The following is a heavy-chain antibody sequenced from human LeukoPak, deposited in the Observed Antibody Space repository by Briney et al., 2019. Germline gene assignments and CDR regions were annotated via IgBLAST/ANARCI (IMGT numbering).Heavy chain of an antibody. CDR2: INPSGGST. V-gene: IGHV1-46*01. CDR1: GGTFSSYA. CDR3: ARDRVGHEPSGWYGGYYYYYYGMDV. J-gene: IGHJ6*02. Sequence: GASVKVSCKASGGTFSSYAISWVRQAPGQGLEWMGIINPSGGSTSHAQKFQGRVTMTRDTCTSTVYMELSSLRSEDTVVYYCARDRVGHEPSGWYGGYYYYYYGMDVWGQGTTVTVSS. D-gene: IGHD6-19*01.